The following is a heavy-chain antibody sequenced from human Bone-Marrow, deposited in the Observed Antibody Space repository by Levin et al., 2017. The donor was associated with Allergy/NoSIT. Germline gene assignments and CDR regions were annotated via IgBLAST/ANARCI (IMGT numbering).Heavy chain of an antibody. CDR2: MNEDGSGK. CDR1: GFTFSSDW. V-gene: IGHV3-7*01. J-gene: IGHJ5*02. CDR3: AKGIGTA. Sequence: GESLKISCVASGFTFSSDWMSWVRQAPGKGLEWVANMNEDGSGKYYADSVKGRFVISRDNGKNSLFLQMNTLRVEDTAVYYCAKGIGTAWGQGTLVTVPS. D-gene: IGHD1-1*01.